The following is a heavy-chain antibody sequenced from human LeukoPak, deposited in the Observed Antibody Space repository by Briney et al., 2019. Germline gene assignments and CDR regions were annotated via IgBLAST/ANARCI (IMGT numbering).Heavy chain of an antibody. V-gene: IGHV3-74*01. CDR2: INSDGSST. Sequence: PGGSLRLSCAASGFTFSSYWMHWVRQAPGKGLVWVSRINSDGSSTTYADSVKGRFTISRDNAKNTLYLQMNSLRAEDTAVCYCARDPSYSENLDYWGQGTLVTVSS. J-gene: IGHJ4*02. CDR1: GFTFSSYW. D-gene: IGHD1-26*01. CDR3: ARDPSYSENLDY.